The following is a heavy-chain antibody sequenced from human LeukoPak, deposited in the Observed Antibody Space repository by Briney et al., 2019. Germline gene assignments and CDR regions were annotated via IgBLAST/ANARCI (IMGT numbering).Heavy chain of an antibody. D-gene: IGHD2-2*02. J-gene: IGHJ6*03. CDR3: ARVAAEVVGVPGAIGFGWLRRDYYYMDV. CDR1: GYTFTSYY. V-gene: IGHV1-46*01. CDR2: INPSGGST. Sequence: ASVTVSCKASGYTFTSYYIHWVRQAPGEGLEWMGIINPSGGSTSYAQKFQGRVTMTRDMPTSTVYMELSSLRSEDTAVYYCARVAAEVVGVPGAIGFGWLRRDYYYMDVWGKGTTVTVSS.